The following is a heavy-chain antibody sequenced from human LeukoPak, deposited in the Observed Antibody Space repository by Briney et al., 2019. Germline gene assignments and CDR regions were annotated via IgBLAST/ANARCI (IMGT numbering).Heavy chain of an antibody. D-gene: IGHD6-19*01. CDR1: GYTFTGYY. CDR2: INPNNGGT. Sequence: ASVKVSRKASGYTFTGYYMHWVRQAPGQGLEWMGRINPNNGGTNYAQKFQGRVTMTSDTSISTAFMELSGLRSDDTAVYDCAREKAVAVAGTVTPTYWGQGTLVTVSS. V-gene: IGHV1-2*06. CDR3: AREKAVAVAGTVTPTY. J-gene: IGHJ4*02.